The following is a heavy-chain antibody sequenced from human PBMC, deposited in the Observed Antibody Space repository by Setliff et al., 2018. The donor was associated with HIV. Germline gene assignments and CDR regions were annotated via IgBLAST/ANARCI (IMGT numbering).Heavy chain of an antibody. Sequence: GESLKISCKASGYIFTTYWIGWVRQMPGKGLEWMGIIYPGDSDTRYSPSFQGHVTISVDKSISTAYLQWSSLKASDTAMYYCARHKVNGYSSNYFDYWGQGTLVTVSS. V-gene: IGHV5-51*01. CDR1: GYIFTTYW. D-gene: IGHD4-4*01. J-gene: IGHJ4*02. CDR3: ARHKVNGYSSNYFDY. CDR2: IYPGDSDT.